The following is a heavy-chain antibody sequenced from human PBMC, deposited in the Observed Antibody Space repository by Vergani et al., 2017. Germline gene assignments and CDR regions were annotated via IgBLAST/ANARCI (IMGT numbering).Heavy chain of an antibody. D-gene: IGHD3-9*01. CDR3: ARDAGLVIVDV. CDR2: ISGRSNYI. CDR1: GFSFSTYS. Sequence: EVQLQESGGGLVKPGGSLRVSCAASGFSFSTYSINWVRQAPGKGLEWVSSISGRSNYIYYADSLKGRFTISRDNSKNSVYLQMNSLRAEDTAVYYCARDAGLVIVDVWGQGTTVTVSS. V-gene: IGHV3-21*06. J-gene: IGHJ6*02.